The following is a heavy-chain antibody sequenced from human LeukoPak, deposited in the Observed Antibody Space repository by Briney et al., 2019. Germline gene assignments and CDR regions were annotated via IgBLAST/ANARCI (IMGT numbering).Heavy chain of an antibody. CDR2: ISSSSSYI. Sequence: GGSLTLSCAASGFTFSSYSMNWVRQAPGKGLEWVSSISSSSSYIYYADSVKGRFTISRDNAKNSLYLQMNSLRAEDTAVYYCARSAYYDFWSGYYFDYWGQGTLVTVSS. V-gene: IGHV3-21*01. J-gene: IGHJ4*02. CDR3: ARSAYYDFWSGYYFDY. CDR1: GFTFSSYS. D-gene: IGHD3-3*01.